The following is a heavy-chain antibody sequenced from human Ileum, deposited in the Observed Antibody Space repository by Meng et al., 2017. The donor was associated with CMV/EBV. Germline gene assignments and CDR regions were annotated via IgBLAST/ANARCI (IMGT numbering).Heavy chain of an antibody. CDR1: FICSA. CDR3: ARDVHPRTTVVTPGYFDY. D-gene: IGHD4-23*01. V-gene: IGHV3-30-3*01. J-gene: IGHJ4*02. CDR2: ISNGGSEQ. Sequence: FICSAIAWFRQAPGKGLEWVAIISNGGSEQCYADSIKGRFTISRDHSQTTLYVHMTSLRPEDTAVYYCARDVHPRTTVVTPGYFDYWGQGTLVTVSS.